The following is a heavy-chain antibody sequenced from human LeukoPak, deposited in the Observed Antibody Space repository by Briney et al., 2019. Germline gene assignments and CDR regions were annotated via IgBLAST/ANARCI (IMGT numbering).Heavy chain of an antibody. J-gene: IGHJ4*02. V-gene: IGHV3-53*01. CDR1: GLTVSSEY. CDR2: IFNDGIT. D-gene: IGHD1-26*01. Sequence: GGSLRLSCAASGLTVSSEYMNWVRQAPGQGLEWVSVIFNDGITYYADSVRGRFTISRDNSENTLFLHMDSLRAADTAVYFCARVLSGSLDYWGQGTLVTVSS. CDR3: ARVLSGSLDY.